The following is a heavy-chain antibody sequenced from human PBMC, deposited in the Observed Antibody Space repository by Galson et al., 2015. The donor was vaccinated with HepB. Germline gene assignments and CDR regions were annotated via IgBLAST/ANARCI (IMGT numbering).Heavy chain of an antibody. Sequence: LILPCEASGFTFSSYAMHLVRRAPGKGMEWMAVISYDGSNQYYADSVKGRCTITRDNSKNTLYLQMNSLRAADTAVYDCARDRGSSGYLDFDLWGLGTLVTVSS. J-gene: IGHJ2*01. CDR3: ARDRGSSGYLDFDL. CDR1: GFTFSSYA. V-gene: IGHV3-30-3*01. D-gene: IGHD3-22*01. CDR2: ISYDGSNQ.